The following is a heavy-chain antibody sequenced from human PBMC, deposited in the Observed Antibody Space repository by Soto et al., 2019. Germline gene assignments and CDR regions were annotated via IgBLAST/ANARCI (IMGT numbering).Heavy chain of an antibody. CDR1: GFTFSSYN. Sequence: GGSLRLSCAASGFTFSSYNMNWVRQAPGKGLEWVSYIISSSSTIYYADSVKGRFTISRDNAKNSLYLQMNSLRDEDTAVYYCARVLPGYSYVLDYWGQGTLVTVSS. V-gene: IGHV3-48*02. D-gene: IGHD5-18*01. CDR3: ARVLPGYSYVLDY. CDR2: IISSSSTI. J-gene: IGHJ4*02.